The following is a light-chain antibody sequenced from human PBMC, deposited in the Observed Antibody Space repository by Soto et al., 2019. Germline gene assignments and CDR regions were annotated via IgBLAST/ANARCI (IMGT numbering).Light chain of an antibody. J-gene: IGLJ1*01. CDR3: SSHTSSSPYV. V-gene: IGLV2-14*01. CDR2: EVS. CDR1: SSDVGGYNY. Sequence: QSVLTQPASVSGSPGQSITISCTGTSSDVGGYNYVSWYQHHPRKAPKLMIYEVSNRPSGVSDRFSGSKSGNTASLTISGLQAEDEADYYCSSHTSSSPYVFGTGTKLTVL.